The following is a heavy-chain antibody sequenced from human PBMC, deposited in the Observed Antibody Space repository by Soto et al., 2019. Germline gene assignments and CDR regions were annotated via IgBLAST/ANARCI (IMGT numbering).Heavy chain of an antibody. D-gene: IGHD3-10*01. CDR3: ARGGDYYGSGSYYIEPPLFDY. V-gene: IGHV4-31*03. CDR1: GGSISSGGYY. CDR2: IYYSGST. J-gene: IGHJ4*02. Sequence: SETLSLTCTVSGGSISSGGYYWSWIRQHPGKGLEWIGYIYYSGSTYYNPSLKSRVTISVDTSKNQFSLKLSSVTAADTAVYYCARGGDYYGSGSYYIEPPLFDYWGQGTLVTVSS.